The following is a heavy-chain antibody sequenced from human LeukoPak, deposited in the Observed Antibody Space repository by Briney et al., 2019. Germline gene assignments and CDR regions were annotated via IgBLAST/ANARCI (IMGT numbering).Heavy chain of an antibody. V-gene: IGHV3-23*01. J-gene: IGHJ4*02. CDR3: ARDQTPFY. CDR1: GFTFSSYA. CDR2: ISGSGGST. Sequence: GGSLRLSCAASGFTFSSYAMSWVRQAPGKGLEWVSAISGSGGSTYYADSVKGRFTISRDNAKSSMWLQMNSLRDEDTAVYYCARDQTPFYWGQGSLVTVSS. D-gene: IGHD2-15*01.